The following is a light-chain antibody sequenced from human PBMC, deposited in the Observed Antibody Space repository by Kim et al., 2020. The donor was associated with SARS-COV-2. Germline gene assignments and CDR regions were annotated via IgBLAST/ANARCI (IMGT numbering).Light chain of an antibody. Sequence: SASVADRVTITCQASQIISSYLNWYQQKPGKAPKLLIYAASSLQSGVPSRFSGSGSGTDFTLTISSLQPEDFATYYCQQSYSTPLTFGGGTKLEI. V-gene: IGKV1-39*01. CDR2: AAS. CDR3: QQSYSTPLT. CDR1: QIISSY. J-gene: IGKJ4*01.